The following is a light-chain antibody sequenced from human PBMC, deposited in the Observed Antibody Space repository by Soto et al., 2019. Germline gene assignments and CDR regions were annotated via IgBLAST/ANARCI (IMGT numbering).Light chain of an antibody. CDR3: SSFTSSITLV. Sequence: QSALTQPASVSGSPGQSITISCTGTSSDVGAYNFVSWHQQHPGKAPKLMIYNVYDRPSGISYRFSGSKSGNTASLTISGLQAEDEADYYCSSFTSSITLVFGGGTKLTVL. V-gene: IGLV2-14*03. J-gene: IGLJ2*01. CDR1: SSDVGAYNF. CDR2: NVY.